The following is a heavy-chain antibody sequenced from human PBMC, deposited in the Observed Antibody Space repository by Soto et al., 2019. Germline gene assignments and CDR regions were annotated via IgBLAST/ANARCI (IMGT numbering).Heavy chain of an antibody. D-gene: IGHD3-10*01. J-gene: IGHJ4*02. Sequence: ASVKVSCKASGYSFTSYAMHWVRQAPGQRLEWMGWISAGNGNTKYSQKFQGRVTITRDTSASTAYMELSSLRSEDTAVYYCARGRGSYGSGSYYKPLGYWGQGTLVTVSS. CDR1: GYSFTSYA. CDR2: ISAGNGNT. V-gene: IGHV1-3*01. CDR3: ARGRGSYGSGSYYKPLGY.